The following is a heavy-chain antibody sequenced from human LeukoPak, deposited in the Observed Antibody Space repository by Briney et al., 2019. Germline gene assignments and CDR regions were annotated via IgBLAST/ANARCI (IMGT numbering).Heavy chain of an antibody. D-gene: IGHD3-22*01. CDR3: ARDPDLSGYSFFDY. CDR2: IKSDGSST. V-gene: IGHV3-74*01. J-gene: IGHJ4*02. CDR1: GLTFSGYW. Sequence: GGSLRLSCAASGLTFSGYWMHWLRQAPGKGLVRVSRIKSDGSSTTYVDSVKGRFTISRDNAKNTLYLQMNSLRAEDTAVYYCARDPDLSGYSFFDYWGQGTLVTVSS.